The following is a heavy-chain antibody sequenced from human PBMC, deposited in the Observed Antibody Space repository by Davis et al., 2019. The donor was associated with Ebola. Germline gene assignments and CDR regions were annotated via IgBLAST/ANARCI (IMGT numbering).Heavy chain of an antibody. V-gene: IGHV1-8*01. CDR3: AADLSYGELVYYYYYGMDV. Sequence: AASVKVSCKASGYTFTGYDINWVRQATGQGLEWMGWMNPNSGNTGYAQKFQGRVTMTRENSMSTAYMELSSLRSEDTAVYFCAADLSYGELVYYYYYGMDVWGKGTTVTVSS. D-gene: IGHD3-10*01. CDR1: GYTFTGYD. CDR2: MNPNSGNT. J-gene: IGHJ6*04.